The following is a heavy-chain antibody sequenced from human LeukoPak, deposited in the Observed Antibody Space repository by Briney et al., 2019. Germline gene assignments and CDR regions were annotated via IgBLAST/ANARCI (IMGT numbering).Heavy chain of an antibody. CDR2: ISSSSSYI. J-gene: IGHJ4*02. Sequence: GGSLRLSCAASGFTFSSYSMNWVRQAPGKGLEWVSSISSSSSYIYYADSVKGRFTISRDNAKNSLYLQMNSLRAEDTAVYYCARELSYYYDSSGYYGYLGQGTLVTVSS. D-gene: IGHD3-22*01. CDR1: GFTFSSYS. V-gene: IGHV3-21*01. CDR3: ARELSYYYDSSGYYGY.